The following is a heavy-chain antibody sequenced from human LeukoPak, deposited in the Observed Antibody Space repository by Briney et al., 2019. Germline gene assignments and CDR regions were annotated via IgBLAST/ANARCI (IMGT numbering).Heavy chain of an antibody. Sequence: SVXXSXXASXYTXXSYGXSXXRQAPGQGLEWMGGIIPIFGTANYAQKFQGRVTITADESTSTAYMELSSLRSEDTAVYYCARGPHSYPSRYFDYWGQGTLVTVSS. CDR3: ARGPHSYPSRYFDY. CDR2: IIPIFGTA. CDR1: XYTXXSYG. V-gene: IGHV1-69*01. D-gene: IGHD5-18*01. J-gene: IGHJ4*02.